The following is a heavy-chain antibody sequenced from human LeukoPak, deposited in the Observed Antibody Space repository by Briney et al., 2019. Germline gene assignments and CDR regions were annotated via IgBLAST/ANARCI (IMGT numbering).Heavy chain of an antibody. J-gene: IGHJ4*02. Sequence: GGSLRLSCAASGFSFSTHAMSWVRQAPGKGLEWVSTIFYSGGNTYSADSVKGRFTISRDNAKNTLYLQMNSLRAEDTAVYYCAKDQGQAVVPRRFDYWGQGTLVTVSS. V-gene: IGHV3-23*01. CDR1: GFSFSTHA. CDR2: IFYSGGNT. D-gene: IGHD2-15*01. CDR3: AKDQGQAVVPRRFDY.